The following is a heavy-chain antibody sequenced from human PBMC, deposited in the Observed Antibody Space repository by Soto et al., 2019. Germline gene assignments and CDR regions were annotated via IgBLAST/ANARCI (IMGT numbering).Heavy chain of an antibody. Sequence: GGSLRLSCAASGFTFSYHHMDWVRHSPGEGVEWVGRARNKAHSYTTAYAASVKGRFTISRDDSKNSLSLKMNSLKADDTAVYFCARLRGTSFDLWGQGTLVTVSS. J-gene: IGHJ4*02. CDR3: ARLRGTSFDL. CDR1: GFTFSYHH. CDR2: ARNKAHSYTT. V-gene: IGHV3-72*01.